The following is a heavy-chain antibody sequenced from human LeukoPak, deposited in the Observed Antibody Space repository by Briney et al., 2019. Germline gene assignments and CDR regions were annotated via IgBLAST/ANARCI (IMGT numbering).Heavy chain of an antibody. CDR2: ISGSGGST. Sequence: GRSLRLSCAASGFTFSSYAMHWVRQAPGKGLEWVSGISGSGGSTYYADSVKGRFTISRDNSKNTLYLQMNSLRAEDTAVYYCAKASGTSGYYGLDFDYWGQGTLVTVPS. CDR1: GFTFSSYA. CDR3: AKASGTSGYYGLDFDY. D-gene: IGHD3-22*01. V-gene: IGHV3-23*01. J-gene: IGHJ4*02.